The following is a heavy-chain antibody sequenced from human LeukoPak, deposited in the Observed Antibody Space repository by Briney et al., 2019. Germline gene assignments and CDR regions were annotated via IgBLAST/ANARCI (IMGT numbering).Heavy chain of an antibody. D-gene: IGHD3-22*01. Sequence: PGGSLGLSCAASGFTVSGNYMSWVRQAPGKGLEWVSLIYSGGTTYYADSVKGRFTISRDNSKNTLYLQMNSLRAEDTAVYYCARSSVRKYYFDYWGQGTLVTVSS. J-gene: IGHJ4*02. CDR1: GFTVSGNY. CDR3: ARSSVRKYYFDY. V-gene: IGHV3-53*01. CDR2: IYSGGTT.